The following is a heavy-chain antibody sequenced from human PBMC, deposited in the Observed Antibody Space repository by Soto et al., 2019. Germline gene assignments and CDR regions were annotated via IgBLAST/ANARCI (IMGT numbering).Heavy chain of an antibody. J-gene: IGHJ5*02. CDR3: ARDFDSSTFYSP. V-gene: IGHV4-39*02. Sequence: PSETLSLTCTVSGGSISTSSSYWGWIRQPPGKGLEWIGNIYNGGNTYYNPSLKSRVTISINTSKNQFSLKLNSVTAADTAVYYCARDFDSSTFYSPWGQGTLVTVSS. CDR1: GGSISTSSSY. D-gene: IGHD6-19*01. CDR2: IYNGGNT.